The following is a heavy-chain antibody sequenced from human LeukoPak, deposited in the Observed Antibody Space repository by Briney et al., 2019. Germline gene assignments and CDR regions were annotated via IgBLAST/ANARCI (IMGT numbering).Heavy chain of an antibody. CDR2: INSDGSST. CDR3: ARVCTDSGWYRCHFEY. V-gene: IGHV3-74*01. CDR1: GFTFSSYW. J-gene: IGHJ4*02. Sequence: QPGGSLRLSCAASGFTFSSYWMHWVRQAPGKGLVWVSRINSDGSSTSYADSVKGRFTISRDNATNTRYLQMNSSRAEDTAVYYGARVCTDSGWYRCHFEYWGQGTLVT. D-gene: IGHD6-19*01.